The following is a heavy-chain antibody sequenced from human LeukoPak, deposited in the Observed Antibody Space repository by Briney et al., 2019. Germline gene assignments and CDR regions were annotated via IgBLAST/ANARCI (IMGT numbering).Heavy chain of an antibody. Sequence: SETLSLTCTVSGGSISRSSYYWGWIRQPPGKGLEWIVSMHYSGSTYYNPSLKSRVTISVDTSKNQFSLKLSSVTAADTAVYYCARPRPYDYVWGSYRPDAFDIWGQGTMVTVSS. J-gene: IGHJ3*02. D-gene: IGHD3-16*02. CDR2: MHYSGST. V-gene: IGHV4-39*01. CDR1: GGSISRSSYY. CDR3: ARPRPYDYVWGSYRPDAFDI.